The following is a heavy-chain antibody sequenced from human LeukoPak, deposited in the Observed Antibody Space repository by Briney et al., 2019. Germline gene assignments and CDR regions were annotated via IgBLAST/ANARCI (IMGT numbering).Heavy chain of an antibody. D-gene: IGHD2/OR15-2a*01. Sequence: SETLSLTCAVYGGSFSGYYWSWLRQPPGKGLEWIGEINHSGSTNYNPSLKSRVTISVDTSKNQFSLKLSSVTAADTAVYYCARVIVRCCQDYWGQGTLVTVSS. CDR1: GGSFSGYY. V-gene: IGHV4-34*01. CDR2: INHSGST. J-gene: IGHJ4*02. CDR3: ARVIVRCCQDY.